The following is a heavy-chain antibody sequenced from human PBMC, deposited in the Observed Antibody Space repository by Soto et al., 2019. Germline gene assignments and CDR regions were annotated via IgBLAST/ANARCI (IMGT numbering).Heavy chain of an antibody. Sequence: PSETLYLTCAVSGGSISGTTYSWSWIRQPPGKGLEWIGYIYDSGNTYYNPSLKSQFSISVDRSKNQFSLKLSSVTAADTAVYYCARGQGAAAGHSNFDYWGQGALVTVSS. J-gene: IGHJ4*01. CDR3: ARGQGAAAGHSNFDY. V-gene: IGHV4-30-2*01. CDR2: IYDSGNT. D-gene: IGHD6-13*01. CDR1: GGSISGTTYS.